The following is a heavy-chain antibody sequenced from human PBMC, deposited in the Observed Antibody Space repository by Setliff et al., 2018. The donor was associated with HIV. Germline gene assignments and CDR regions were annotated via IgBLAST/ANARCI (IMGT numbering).Heavy chain of an antibody. D-gene: IGHD3-22*01. CDR3: VREDSRYHYFDR. CDR1: GGSISSNSYY. Sequence: PSETLSLTCTVSGGSISSNSYYLGWIRQPPGKGLEWIGSIFYSGSSHHNPSLQSRITISVDTSKNQFSLKLSSVTAADTAVYWCVREDSRYHYFDRWGQGTPVTVS. J-gene: IGHJ4*02. V-gene: IGHV4-39*02. CDR2: IFYSGSS.